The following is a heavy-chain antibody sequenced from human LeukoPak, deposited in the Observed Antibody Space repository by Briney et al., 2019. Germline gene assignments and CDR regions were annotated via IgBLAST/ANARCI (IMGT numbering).Heavy chain of an antibody. CDR3: AKARIAATADLDY. J-gene: IGHJ4*02. D-gene: IGHD6-13*01. CDR2: ISYDGGKK. CDR1: GFTFSSYC. V-gene: IGHV3-30*18. Sequence: SGGYLSLSCAASGFTFSSYCMHWVRQAPGKGLEWVAVISYDGGKKYYADSVKGRFTISRDNSKNTLYLQMNSLRAEDTAVYYCAKARIAATADLDYWGQGTLVTVS.